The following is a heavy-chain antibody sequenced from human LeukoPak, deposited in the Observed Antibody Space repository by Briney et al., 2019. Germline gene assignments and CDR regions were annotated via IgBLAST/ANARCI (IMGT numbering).Heavy chain of an antibody. CDR2: ITSGSSYR. V-gene: IGHV3-21*01. CDR1: GFTFSSYN. J-gene: IGHJ4*02. D-gene: IGHD3-3*01. Sequence: GGSLRLSCAASGFTFSSYNMNWVRQAPGKGLEWVSSITSGSSYRFYADSVKGRFTISRDNAKNSLYLQMNSLRAEDTAVYYCARGYYNFWSGYRAEYYFDYWGQGTLVTVSS. CDR3: ARGYYNFWSGYRAEYYFDY.